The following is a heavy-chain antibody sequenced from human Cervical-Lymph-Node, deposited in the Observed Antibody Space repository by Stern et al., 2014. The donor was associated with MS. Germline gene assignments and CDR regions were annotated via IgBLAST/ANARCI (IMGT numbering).Heavy chain of an antibody. D-gene: IGHD2-21*02. V-gene: IGHV1-69*01. CDR3: AVEYCGGACHMLLGMDV. CDR2: IIPIFGTA. J-gene: IGHJ6*02. CDR1: GGTFNNSA. Sequence: QVQLVQSGAEVKKPGSSVKVSCKASGGTFNNSAISWVRQAPGQGLEWMGGIIPIFGTAHYAQKFQGRVTITADESTSTAYMDLSSLRSEDTAVYYCAVEYCGGACHMLLGMDVWGQGTTVTVSS.